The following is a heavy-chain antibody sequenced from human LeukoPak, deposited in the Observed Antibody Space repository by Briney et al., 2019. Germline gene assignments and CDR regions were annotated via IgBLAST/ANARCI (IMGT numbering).Heavy chain of an antibody. Sequence: GGSLRPSCAASGFTFSGYWMSWVRQAPGKGLEWVANINLDGSVRHYVDSARGRFTISRDNAKNSLYLQMNSLRAEDTALYYCATSDDSSGSDWGQGTLVTVSS. D-gene: IGHD3-22*01. J-gene: IGHJ4*02. CDR2: INLDGSVR. V-gene: IGHV3-7*01. CDR1: GFTFSGYW. CDR3: ATSDDSSGSD.